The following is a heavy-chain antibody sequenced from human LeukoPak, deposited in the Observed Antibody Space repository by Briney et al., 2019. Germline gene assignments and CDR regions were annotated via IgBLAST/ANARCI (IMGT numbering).Heavy chain of an antibody. J-gene: IGHJ6*04. D-gene: IGHD1-26*01. Sequence: GGSLRLSCAASGFTFSSYWMSWVRQAPGKGLEWVANIKQGGSEKYYVDSVKGRFTISRDNAKNSLYLQMNSLRAEDTAVYYCAREGGIVDRYGMDVWGKGTTVTVSS. CDR3: AREGGIVDRYGMDV. CDR1: GFTFSSYW. V-gene: IGHV3-7*03. CDR2: IKQGGSEK.